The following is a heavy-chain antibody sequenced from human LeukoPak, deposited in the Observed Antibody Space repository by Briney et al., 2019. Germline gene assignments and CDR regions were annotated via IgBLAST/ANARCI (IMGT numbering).Heavy chain of an antibody. D-gene: IGHD3-10*01. CDR2: ISAYNGNT. V-gene: IGHV1-18*01. Sequence: ASVKVSCKASGYTFTSFGISWVRRAPGQGPEWMGWISAYNGNTNYAQKLQGRVTMTTDTSTSTAYMELRSLRSDDTAVYYCVRDLGSRPLIIIFDYWAREPWSPSPQ. J-gene: IGHJ4*02. CDR3: VRDLGSRPLIIIFDY. CDR1: GYTFTSFG.